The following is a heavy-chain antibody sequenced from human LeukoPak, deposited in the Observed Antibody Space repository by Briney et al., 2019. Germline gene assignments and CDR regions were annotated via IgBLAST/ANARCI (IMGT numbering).Heavy chain of an antibody. D-gene: IGHD3-22*01. Sequence: PGGSLRLSCAASEFTFSSYWMSWVRQAPGKGLEWVANIKQDGSEKYYVDSVKGRFTISRDNAKNSLYLQMNSLRAEDTAVYYCASSRSGYSGIWVEYYYYFDYWGQGTLVTVSS. V-gene: IGHV3-7*03. CDR3: ASSRSGYSGIWVEYYYYFDY. CDR2: IKQDGSEK. CDR1: EFTFSSYW. J-gene: IGHJ4*02.